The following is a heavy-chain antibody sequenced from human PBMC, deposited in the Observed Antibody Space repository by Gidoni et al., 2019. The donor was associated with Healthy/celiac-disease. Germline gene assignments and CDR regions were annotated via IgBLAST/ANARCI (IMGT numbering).Heavy chain of an antibody. CDR1: GFTFSSYS. CDR2: ISSSSSYI. Sequence: EVQLGESGGGLVKPGGSLRLPCAASGFTFSSYSMNWVRQAPGKGLEWVSSISSSSSYIYSADSVKGRFTISRDNAKNSRYLQMNSLRAEDTAVYYCARDYINPGSGSYFGYWGQGTLVTVSS. CDR3: ARDYINPGSGSYFGY. V-gene: IGHV3-21*01. D-gene: IGHD3-10*01. J-gene: IGHJ4*02.